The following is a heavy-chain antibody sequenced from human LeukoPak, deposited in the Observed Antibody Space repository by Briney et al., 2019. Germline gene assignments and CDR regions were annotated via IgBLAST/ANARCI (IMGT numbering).Heavy chain of an antibody. CDR2: IYPDDSDS. CDR3: VRGEQQPAYYYYYMDV. V-gene: IGHV5-51*01. J-gene: IGHJ6*03. CDR1: GYTFTNYW. D-gene: IGHD6-13*01. Sequence: GESLKISCKASGYTFTNYWIGWVRQMPGKGLEWMGFIYPDDSDSRYSPSFQGQVTISVHKSISTTYRQWSSLKASDTAMYYCVRGEQQPAYYYYYMDVWGKGTTVTVSS.